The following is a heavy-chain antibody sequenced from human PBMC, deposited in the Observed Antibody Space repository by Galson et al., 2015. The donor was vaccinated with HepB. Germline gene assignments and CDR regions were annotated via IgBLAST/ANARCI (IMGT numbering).Heavy chain of an antibody. CDR2: ISGSGGST. V-gene: IGHV3-23*01. CDR3: AKDSPTYYYGSGSYYYYYYGMDV. D-gene: IGHD3-10*01. CDR1: GFTFSSYA. J-gene: IGHJ6*02. Sequence: SLRLSCAASGFTFSSYAMSWVRQAPGKGLEWVSAISGSGGSTYYADPVKGRFTISRDNSKNTLYLQMNSLRAEDTAVYYCAKDSPTYYYGSGSYYYYYYGMDVWGQGTTVTVSS.